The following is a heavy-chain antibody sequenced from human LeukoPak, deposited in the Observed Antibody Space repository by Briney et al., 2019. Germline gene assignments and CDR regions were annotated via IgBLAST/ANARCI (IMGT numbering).Heavy chain of an antibody. CDR1: GFTFSDHY. Sequence: GGSLRLSCAASGFTFSDHYMTWVRQTPGMGLEWVANIKEDGSEKYYVDSVKGRFTISRDNARNSLYLQMNSLRVEDTAVYYCARAMDFWGQGTLVTVSS. J-gene: IGHJ4*02. V-gene: IGHV3-7*03. CDR3: ARAMDF. CDR2: IKEDGSEK.